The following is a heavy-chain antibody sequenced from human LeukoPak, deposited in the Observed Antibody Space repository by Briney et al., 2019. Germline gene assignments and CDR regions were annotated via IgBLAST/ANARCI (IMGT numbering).Heavy chain of an antibody. CDR2: INQDGSQK. CDR3: ARTPTT. Sequence: PGGSLRLSCALSGFTFSNYWMSWVRQAPGKGLEWVANINQDGSQKYYVDSVKGRFTISRDNAKNSLYLQMNSLRADDTAVYHCARTPTTWGQGTLVTVSS. J-gene: IGHJ4*02. V-gene: IGHV3-7*05. D-gene: IGHD1-14*01. CDR1: GFTFSNYW.